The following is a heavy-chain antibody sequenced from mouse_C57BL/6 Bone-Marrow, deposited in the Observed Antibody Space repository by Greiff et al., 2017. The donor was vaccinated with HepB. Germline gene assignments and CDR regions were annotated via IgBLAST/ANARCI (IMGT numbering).Heavy chain of an antibody. CDR2: ISYDGSN. Sequence: EVKLLESGPGLVKPSQSLSLTCSVTGYSITSGYYWNWIRQFPGNKLEWMGYISYDGSNNYNPSLKNRISITRDTSKNQFFLKLNSVTTEDTATYYCARDGYYVAYWGQGTLVTVSA. J-gene: IGHJ3*01. CDR3: ARDGYYVAY. CDR1: GYSITSGYY. V-gene: IGHV3-6*01. D-gene: IGHD2-3*01.